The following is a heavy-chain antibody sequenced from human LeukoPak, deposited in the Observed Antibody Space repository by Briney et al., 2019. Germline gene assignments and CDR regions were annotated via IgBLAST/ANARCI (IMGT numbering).Heavy chain of an antibody. V-gene: IGHV4-59*01. J-gene: IGHJ6*02. CDR1: GSSFSTYY. CDR2: VYYTGST. D-gene: IGHD4/OR15-4a*01. Sequence: SETLSLTCTLSGSSFSTYYWSWLRQPPGKGVEWIGYVYYTGSTSSNPSLKSRGTISFHTSKNQFSLQLISVTAADTAVYYCARTIMNYYFGMDVWGQGTTVTVSS. CDR3: ARTIMNYYFGMDV.